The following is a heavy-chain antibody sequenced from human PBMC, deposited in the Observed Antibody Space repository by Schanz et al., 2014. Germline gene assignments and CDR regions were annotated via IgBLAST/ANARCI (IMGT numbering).Heavy chain of an antibody. CDR2: ISRDGTTS. D-gene: IGHD2-15*01. CDR3: ARDPGGTKTHGL. J-gene: IGHJ4*02. Sequence: VQLVESGGGLVKPGGSLRLSCAASGFIFNDYYMNWIRQAPGKGLEWLSYISRDGTTSYYADSVKGRFTISRDNAKNSLYLQMNSLRAEDTAVYYCARDPGGTKTHGLWGQGTLVTVSS. CDR1: GFIFNDYY. V-gene: IGHV3-11*04.